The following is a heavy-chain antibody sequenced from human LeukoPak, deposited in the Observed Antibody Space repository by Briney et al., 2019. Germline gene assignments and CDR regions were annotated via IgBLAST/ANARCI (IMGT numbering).Heavy chain of an antibody. CDR3: VTNMVRGVIIRPGFDY. Sequence: GASVNVSCKASGGTFSSYAISWVRQAPGQGLEWMGGIIPIFGTANYAQKFQGRVTITTDESTSTAYMELSSLRSEDTAVYYCVTNMVRGVIIRPGFDYWGQGTLVTVSS. V-gene: IGHV1-69*05. J-gene: IGHJ4*02. D-gene: IGHD3-10*01. CDR1: GGTFSSYA. CDR2: IIPIFGTA.